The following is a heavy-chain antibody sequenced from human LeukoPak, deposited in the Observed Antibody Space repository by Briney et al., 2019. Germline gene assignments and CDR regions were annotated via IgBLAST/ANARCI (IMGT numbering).Heavy chain of an antibody. CDR1: GDSISSGDYY. V-gene: IGHV4-61*02. J-gene: IGHJ6*03. CDR3: ARDEGYSGDYYYYYIDI. Sequence: SETLSLTCTVSGDSISSGDYYWSWIRQPAGKGLEWIGRISTSGTTNYNPSFKSRVTISVDTSKNQFSLRPSSVTAADTAVYYCARDEGYSGDYYYYYIDIWGKGTTVTISS. D-gene: IGHD3-22*01. CDR2: ISTSGTT.